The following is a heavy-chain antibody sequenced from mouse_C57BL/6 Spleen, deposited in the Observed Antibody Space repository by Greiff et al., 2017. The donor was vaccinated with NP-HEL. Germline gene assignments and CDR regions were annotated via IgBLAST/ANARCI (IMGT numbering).Heavy chain of an antibody. CDR2: INPYNGGT. V-gene: IGHV1-19*01. J-gene: IGHJ1*03. Sequence: EVQLQQSGPVLVKPGASVKMSCKASGYTFTDYYMNWVKQSHGKSLEWIGVINPYNGGTSYNQKFKGKATVTVDKPSSTAYMELNSLTSEDSAVYYCARGDYGSSYGWYFDVWGTGTTVTLSS. D-gene: IGHD1-1*01. CDR3: ARGDYGSSYGWYFDV. CDR1: GYTFTDYY.